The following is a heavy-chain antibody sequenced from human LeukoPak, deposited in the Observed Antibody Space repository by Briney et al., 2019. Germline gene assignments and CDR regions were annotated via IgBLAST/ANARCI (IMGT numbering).Heavy chain of an antibody. CDR2: MWYDGSNE. CDR1: RFNFNTYG. Sequence: GRSLRLSCVASRFNFNTYGMHWVRQAPGKGLGLVAVMWYDGSNEYYADSVKSRFTISRDNAKYTLYLQMNSLRVEDTAVYYCARERRYFDWIPDGMDVWGQGTTVTVSS. V-gene: IGHV3-33*01. D-gene: IGHD3-9*01. CDR3: ARERRYFDWIPDGMDV. J-gene: IGHJ6*01.